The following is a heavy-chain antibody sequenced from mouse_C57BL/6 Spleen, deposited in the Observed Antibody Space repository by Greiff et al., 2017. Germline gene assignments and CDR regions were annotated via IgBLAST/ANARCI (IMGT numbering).Heavy chain of an antibody. D-gene: IGHD1-1*01. CDR2: IHPNSGST. Sequence: QVQLKQPGAELVKPGASVKLSCKASGYTFTSYWMHWVKQRPGQGLEWIGMIHPNSGSTNYNEKFKSKATLTVDKSSSTAYMHLSSLTSEDSSVYYGAREVATRAWFAYWGQGTLVTVAA. CDR1: GYTFTSYW. V-gene: IGHV1-64*01. CDR3: AREVATRAWFAY. J-gene: IGHJ3*01.